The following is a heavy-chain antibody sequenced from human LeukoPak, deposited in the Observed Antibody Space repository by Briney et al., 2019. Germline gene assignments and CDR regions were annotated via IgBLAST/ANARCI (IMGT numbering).Heavy chain of an antibody. J-gene: IGHJ4*02. CDR2: INPTGGST. Sequence: ASVKVSCKASGYTFPSFFMHWVRQAPGQGLEWMGIINPTGGSTTYAQKFQGRVTMTRDTSTSTVYMELSRLRSDDTAVYYCARTAARRFDYWGQETLVTVSS. CDR1: GYTFPSFF. D-gene: IGHD6-6*01. V-gene: IGHV1-46*01. CDR3: ARTAARRFDY.